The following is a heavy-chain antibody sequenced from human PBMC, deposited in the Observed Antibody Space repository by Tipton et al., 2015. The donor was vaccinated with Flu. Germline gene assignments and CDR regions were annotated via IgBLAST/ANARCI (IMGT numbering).Heavy chain of an antibody. J-gene: IGHJ1*01. V-gene: IGHV4-59*11. CDR2: IYSSGST. D-gene: IGHD6-19*01. CDR3: AREKDSRGSEYFPQ. Sequence: TLSLTCNVSGGSISSHYWNWIRQPPGKGLEWIVYIYSSGSTNYNPSLKSRVTTSVDTSKNQFSLKLSSVTAADTAVYYCAREKDSRGSEYFPQWGQGTLVTVSS. CDR1: GGSISSHY.